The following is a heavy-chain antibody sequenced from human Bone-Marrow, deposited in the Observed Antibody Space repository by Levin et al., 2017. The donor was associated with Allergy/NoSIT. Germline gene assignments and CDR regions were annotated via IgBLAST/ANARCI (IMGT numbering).Heavy chain of an antibody. Sequence: GGSLRLSCAASRFTFSDHYMDWVRQAPGKGLEWVGRIRNKANGYGTEYAASVKGRFTISRDDSLNSLYLHMNSLKTEDTAVYYCARGLTSPNQFYFDYWGQGALVTVSS. CDR1: RFTFSDHY. CDR2: IRNKANGYGT. CDR3: ARGLTSPNQFYFDY. V-gene: IGHV3-72*01. D-gene: IGHD4-11*01. J-gene: IGHJ4*02.